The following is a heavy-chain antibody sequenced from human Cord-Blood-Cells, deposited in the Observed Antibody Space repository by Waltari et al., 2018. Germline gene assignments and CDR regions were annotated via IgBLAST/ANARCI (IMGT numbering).Heavy chain of an antibody. CDR3: ATSLGDESSSWYFDY. D-gene: IGHD6-13*01. CDR1: GFTFDDYA. Sequence: EVQLVESGGGLVQPGRSLRPSCAASGFTFDDYAMHWVRQAPGKGLEWVSGISWNSGSIGYADSVKGRFTISRDNAKNSLYLQMNSLRAEDTALYYCATSLGDESSSWYFDYWGQGTLVTVSS. J-gene: IGHJ4*02. V-gene: IGHV3-9*01. CDR2: ISWNSGSI.